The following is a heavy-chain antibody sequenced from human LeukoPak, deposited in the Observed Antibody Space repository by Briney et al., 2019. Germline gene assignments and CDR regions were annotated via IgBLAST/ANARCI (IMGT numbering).Heavy chain of an antibody. D-gene: IGHD2-2*01. Sequence: GGSLRLSCAASGFTFSSYGMHWVRQAPGKGLEWVAVISYDGSNKYYADSVKGRFTISGDNSKNTLYLQMNSLRAEDTAVYYCAKDGHCSSTSCFIYYYYYGMDVWGQGTTVTVSS. CDR2: ISYDGSNK. V-gene: IGHV3-30*18. J-gene: IGHJ6*02. CDR3: AKDGHCSSTSCFIYYYYYGMDV. CDR1: GFTFSSYG.